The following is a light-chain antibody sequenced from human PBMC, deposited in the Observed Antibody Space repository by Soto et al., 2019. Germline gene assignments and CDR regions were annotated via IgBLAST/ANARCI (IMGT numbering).Light chain of an antibody. CDR3: QQYGRAPLT. CDR2: GAS. CDR1: QSVTSNY. Sequence: DIVLTQSPGSLSLSPGERAILSCRASQSVTSNYLAWYQQKPGQAPRLFIFGASSRATGIPDRFSGSGSGTDFTLTISRLEPEDSAMYYCQQYGRAPLTFGGVTKVEIK. J-gene: IGKJ4*01. V-gene: IGKV3-20*01.